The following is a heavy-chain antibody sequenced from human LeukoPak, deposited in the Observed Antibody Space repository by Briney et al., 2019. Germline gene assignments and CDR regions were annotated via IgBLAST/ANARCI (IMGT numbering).Heavy chain of an antibody. CDR1: GFTFSSYS. CDR2: ISSSSSYI. J-gene: IGHJ4*02. CDR3: ARASVAAAGTRVFDY. D-gene: IGHD6-13*01. Sequence: PGGSLRLSCAASGFTFSSYSMNWVRQAPGKGLEWVSSISSSSSYIYYADSVKGRFIISRDNAKNSLYLQMNSLRAEDTAVYYCARASVAAAGTRVFDYWGQGTLVTVSS. V-gene: IGHV3-21*01.